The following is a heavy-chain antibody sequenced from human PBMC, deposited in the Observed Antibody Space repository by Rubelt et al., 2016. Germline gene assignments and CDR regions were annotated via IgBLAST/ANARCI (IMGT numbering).Heavy chain of an antibody. CDR3: ARARHDYGDPRRGFDP. V-gene: IGHV4-39*07. CDR2: IYYSGST. J-gene: IGHJ5*02. CDR1: GGSISSSSYY. Sequence: QLQLQESGPGLVKPSETLSLTCTVSGGSISSSSYYWGWIRQPPGKGLEWIGSIYYSGSTYYNPSLKSRVTISVDTSKNQVALKLSSVTAADTAVYYCARARHDYGDPRRGFDPWGQGTLVTVTS. D-gene: IGHD4-17*01.